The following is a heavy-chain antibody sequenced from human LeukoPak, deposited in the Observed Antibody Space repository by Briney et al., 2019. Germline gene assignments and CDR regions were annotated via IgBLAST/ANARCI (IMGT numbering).Heavy chain of an antibody. CDR1: GYIFTKYV. D-gene: IGHD2-21*01. CDR2: IKAGNGDT. J-gene: IGHJ4*02. V-gene: IGHV1-3*01. CDR3: ARDDCGDTCYPGEY. Sequence: ASVKVSCKASGYIFTKYVVHWVRQAPGQRPEWMGWIKAGNGDTKYSQNFQDRLTITRDTPASTVYMELSSLTSEDTALYYCARDDCGDTCYPGEYWGQGTLVTVSS.